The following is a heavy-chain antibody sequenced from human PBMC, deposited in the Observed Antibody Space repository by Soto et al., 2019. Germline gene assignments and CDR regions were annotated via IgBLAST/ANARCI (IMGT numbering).Heavy chain of an antibody. CDR3: ARDREPFSKNQGMDV. Sequence: GGSLRLSCAPSGLPFSSYSMNWVRQAPGKGLEWVASISSRSDYIYYADSVKGRFTTSRDNAKNSVSLQMDSLRVEDTAVYYCARDREPFSKNQGMDVWGHGNTVTVSS. D-gene: IGHD3-3*02. CDR1: GLPFSSYS. CDR2: ISSRSDYI. V-gene: IGHV3-21*01. J-gene: IGHJ6*02.